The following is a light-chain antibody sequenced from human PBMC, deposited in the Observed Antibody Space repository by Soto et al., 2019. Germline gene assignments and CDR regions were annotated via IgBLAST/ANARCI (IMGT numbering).Light chain of an antibody. CDR1: QSIYIY. J-gene: IGKJ1*01. CDR2: DAS. V-gene: IGKV1-39*01. CDR3: QQYENVSGT. Sequence: DIQMTQSPSSLSASIGDRVTITCRASQSIYIYLNWYQQKPGKAPKLLIYDASALPRGVPSRFSGSGSGTKFTLTIASLHPDDCATYYCQQYENVSGTVGPGTK.